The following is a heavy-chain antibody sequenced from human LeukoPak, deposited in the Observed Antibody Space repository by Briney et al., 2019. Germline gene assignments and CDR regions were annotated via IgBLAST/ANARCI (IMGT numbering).Heavy chain of an antibody. Sequence: GGSLRLSCAASGFTFSSYSMNWVRQAPGKGLEWVSSISSSSSYIYYADSVKGRFTISRDNAKNSLYLQMNSLRAEDTAVYYCARAHAPRYCSSTSCYYYYYMDVWGKGTTVTVS. CDR2: ISSSSSYI. D-gene: IGHD2-2*01. J-gene: IGHJ6*03. CDR3: ARAHAPRYCSSTSCYYYYYMDV. V-gene: IGHV3-21*01. CDR1: GFTFSSYS.